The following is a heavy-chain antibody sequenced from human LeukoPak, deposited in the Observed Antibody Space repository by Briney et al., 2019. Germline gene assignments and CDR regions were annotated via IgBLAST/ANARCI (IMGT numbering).Heavy chain of an antibody. CDR3: ARGHWGLDY. CDR2: LSNRGSDI. Sequence: PGGSLRLSCAVSGFTFSDHYMTWVRQAPGKGLEYISYLSNRGSDIFYADSVKGRFSISRDNVKNSLYLQMNSLRVEDTAMYYCARGHWGLDYWGQGTLVTVSS. J-gene: IGHJ4*02. CDR1: GFTFSDHY. D-gene: IGHD7-27*01. V-gene: IGHV3-11*01.